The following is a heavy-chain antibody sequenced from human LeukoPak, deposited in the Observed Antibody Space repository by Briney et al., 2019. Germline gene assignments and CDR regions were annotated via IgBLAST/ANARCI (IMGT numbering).Heavy chain of an antibody. Sequence: GGSLRLSCEASGFTFSDYAMTWVRQAPGKGLEWVSIISSSGDNTDYADSARGRFTISRDNSKNTLYLQMNSLRAEDTAVYYCAKDLPYCSGGSCYWGAFDIWGQGTMVTVSS. D-gene: IGHD2-15*01. CDR2: ISSSGDNT. J-gene: IGHJ3*02. V-gene: IGHV3-23*01. CDR1: GFTFSDYA. CDR3: AKDLPYCSGGSCYWGAFDI.